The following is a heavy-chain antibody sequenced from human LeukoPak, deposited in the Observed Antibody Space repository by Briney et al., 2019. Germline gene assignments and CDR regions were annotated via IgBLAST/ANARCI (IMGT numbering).Heavy chain of an antibody. CDR2: IYYSGSA. D-gene: IGHD3-10*01. CDR3: ARHTHYHGLLWFGEGFDP. CDR1: GGPISSSNFY. J-gene: IGHJ5*02. V-gene: IGHV4-39*01. Sequence: PSETLSLTCSVSGGPISSSNFYCAWIRQPPGRGLEWIGSIYYSGSAYYNPSLKSRVTLFMDTSKKQCSLNLSSVTAADTAVYYCARHTHYHGLLWFGEGFDPWGQGTPVTVSS.